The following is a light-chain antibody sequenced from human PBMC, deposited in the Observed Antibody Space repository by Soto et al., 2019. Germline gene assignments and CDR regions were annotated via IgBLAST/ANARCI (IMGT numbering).Light chain of an antibody. CDR1: ITDIGAYNY. CDR3: SSYTSSITPYF. V-gene: IGLV2-14*01. J-gene: IGLJ1*01. CDR2: GVS. Sequence: QSALTQPASVSGSPGQTITITCTGTITDIGAYNYVSWYQQHPGKAPKLLIYGVSSRPSGVSNRFSGSQSGNAAYLTISGLQADDEAEYYCSSYTSSITPYFFGTGTKVTVL.